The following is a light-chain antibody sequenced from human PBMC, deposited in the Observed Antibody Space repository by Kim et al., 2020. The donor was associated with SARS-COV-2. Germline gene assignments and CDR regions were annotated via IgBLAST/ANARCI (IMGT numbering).Light chain of an antibody. J-gene: IGKJ4*01. Sequence: EIVLTQSPGTVSLSPGERATLSCRASQTVSSSYLAWYQQKPGQAPRLLINDASRRATGIPDRFSGSGSGTDFTLTISRLEPEDFAVYYCQQYASSPTTFGGGTKLEI. CDR3: QQYASSPTT. CDR2: DAS. CDR1: QTVSSSY. V-gene: IGKV3-20*01.